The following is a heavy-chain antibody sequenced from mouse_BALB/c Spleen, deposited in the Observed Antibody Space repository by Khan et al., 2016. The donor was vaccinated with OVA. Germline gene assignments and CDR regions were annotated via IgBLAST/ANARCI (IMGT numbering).Heavy chain of an antibody. CDR3: ARMDTTSLDC. J-gene: IGHJ2*01. CDR2: IYPGSGNT. CDR1: SYTFTDYY. V-gene: IGHV1-77*01. Sequence: QVQLQQSRTELARPGASVKLSCKASSYTFTDYYINWVKQRTGQGLEWIGEIYPGSGNTYYNEKFKGKATLTADKSSSTAYMQLSRLTSEDSAVYFCARMDTTSLDCWGQGTTLTLSS. D-gene: IGHD2-3*01.